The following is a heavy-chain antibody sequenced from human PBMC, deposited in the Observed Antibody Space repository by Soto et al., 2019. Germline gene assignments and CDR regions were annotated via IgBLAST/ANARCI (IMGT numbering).Heavy chain of an antibody. V-gene: IGHV3-11*06. CDR1: GFTFSDYY. CDR3: ARDSGGYSYGYYYGMDV. CDR2: ISSSSSYT. J-gene: IGHJ6*02. Sequence: PGGSLRLSCAASGFTFSDYYMSWIRQALGKGLEWVSYISSSSSYTNYADSVKGRFTISRDNAKNSLYLQMNSLRAEDTAVYYCARDSGGYSYGYYYGMDVWGQGTTVTVSS. D-gene: IGHD5-18*01.